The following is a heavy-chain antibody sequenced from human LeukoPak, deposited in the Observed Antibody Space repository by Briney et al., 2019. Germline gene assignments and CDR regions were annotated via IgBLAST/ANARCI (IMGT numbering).Heavy chain of an antibody. CDR2: INPNSGGT. D-gene: IGHD5-18*01. CDR1: GYTFTGYY. J-gene: IGHJ1*01. V-gene: IGHV1-2*02. CDR3: ARGSFSADAPLVLDYFHH. Sequence: ASVKVSCKASGYTFTGYYIHWVRQAPGQGLEWMGWINPNSGGTNYAQKFQGRVTMTRDTSISTAYMELSRLKSDDTAMYYCARGSFSADAPLVLDYFHHWGQGTLVTVSS.